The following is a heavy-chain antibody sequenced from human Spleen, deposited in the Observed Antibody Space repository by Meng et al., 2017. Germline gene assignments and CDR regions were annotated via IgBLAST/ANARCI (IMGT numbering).Heavy chain of an antibody. J-gene: IGHJ4*02. CDR1: GYNFIGGYW. Sequence: SVKVSCKASGYNFIGGYWLYWVRQAPGQGLEWMGGINAVFGTTNYAQKFQGRVTITTDESTSTVYMELTRLTSEDTAVYFCARKAGNCISTTCYSLDYWGQGTLVTVSS. CDR3: ARKAGNCISTTCYSLDY. V-gene: IGHV1-69*05. D-gene: IGHD2-2*01. CDR2: INAVFGTT.